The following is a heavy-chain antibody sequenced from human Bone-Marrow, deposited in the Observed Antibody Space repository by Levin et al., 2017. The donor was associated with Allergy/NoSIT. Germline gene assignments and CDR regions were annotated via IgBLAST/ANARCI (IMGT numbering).Heavy chain of an antibody. J-gene: IGHJ5*02. CDR1: GFTVSSDY. CDR2: VNGGGAT. Sequence: GGSLRLSCAASGFTVSSDYMSWVRQAPGKGLEWVSTVNGGGATSYTDSVQGRFTVSGDNSENTLYLQMNSLTVEDTAVYYCARGRLGYCGGGACYSLASWGQGTLVTVSS. D-gene: IGHD2-15*01. V-gene: IGHV3-53*01. CDR3: ARGRLGYCGGGACYSLAS.